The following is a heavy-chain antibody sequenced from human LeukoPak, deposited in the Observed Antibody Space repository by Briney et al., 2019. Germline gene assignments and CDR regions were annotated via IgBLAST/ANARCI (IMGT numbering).Heavy chain of an antibody. Sequence: GGSLRLSCAVSGFTVSINYMSWVRQAPGKGLEWVSFIYSGVNTYYADSVKGRFTISRDNSKNTLYLQMNSLRAEDTAVYYCAKDDALYSSGWYVRGDFDYWGQGTLVTVSS. V-gene: IGHV3-66*01. J-gene: IGHJ4*02. CDR1: GFTVSINY. CDR2: IYSGVNT. D-gene: IGHD6-19*01. CDR3: AKDDALYSSGWYVRGDFDY.